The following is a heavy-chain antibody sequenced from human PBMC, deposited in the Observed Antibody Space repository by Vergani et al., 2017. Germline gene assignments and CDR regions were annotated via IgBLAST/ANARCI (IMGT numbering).Heavy chain of an antibody. J-gene: IGHJ3*02. CDR1: GGTFSSYT. CDR2: IIPIIGIA. Sequence: QVQLVQSGAEVKKPGSSVKVSCKASGGTFSSYTISWVRQAPGQGLEWMGRIIPIIGIANYAQKFQGRVTITADKSTSTAYMELSSLRSEDTAVYYCAGKYINGWTNDAFDIWGQGTMVTVSS. CDR3: AGKYINGWTNDAFDI. D-gene: IGHD6-19*01. V-gene: IGHV1-69*02.